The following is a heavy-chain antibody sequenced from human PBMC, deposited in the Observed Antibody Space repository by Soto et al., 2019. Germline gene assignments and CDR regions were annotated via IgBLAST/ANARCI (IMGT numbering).Heavy chain of an antibody. V-gene: IGHV3-33*01. CDR2: IWYDGSNK. CDR1: GFTFSSYG. D-gene: IGHD1-7*01. J-gene: IGHJ6*02. CDR3: ARELQQTGTTNGGYYYYGMDV. Sequence: QVQLVESGGGVVQPGRSLRLSCAASGFTFSSYGMHWVRQAPGKGLEWVAVIWYDGSNKYYADSVKGRFTISRDNSKNTLYLQMNSLRAEDTAVYYCARELQQTGTTNGGYYYYGMDVWGQGTTVTVSS.